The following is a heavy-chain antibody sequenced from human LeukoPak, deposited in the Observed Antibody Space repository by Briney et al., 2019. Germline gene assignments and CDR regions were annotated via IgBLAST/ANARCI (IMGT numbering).Heavy chain of an antibody. CDR2: IYHSGST. D-gene: IGHD6-19*01. V-gene: IGHV4-38-2*02. Sequence: SETLSLTCTVSGYSISSGYYWGWIRQPPGKGLEWIGSIYHSGSTYYNPSLKSRVTISVDTSKNQFSLKLSSVTAADTAVYYCARDQAGQWLVRGGYWFDPWGQGTLVTVSS. CDR3: ARDQAGQWLVRGGYWFDP. J-gene: IGHJ5*02. CDR1: GYSISSGYY.